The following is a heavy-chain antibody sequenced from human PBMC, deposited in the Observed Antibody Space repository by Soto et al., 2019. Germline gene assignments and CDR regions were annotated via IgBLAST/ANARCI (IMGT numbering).Heavy chain of an antibody. CDR3: ARHREYCSGGSCYSVRFGY. Sequence: GESLKISCKGSGYSFTSYWIGWVRQMPGKGLDWIVIIYPGVSDTRYIPSFQGQVTISADKSISTAYLQWSSLKASDTAMYYCARHREYCSGGSCYSVRFGYWGQGTLVTVSS. CDR1: GYSFTSYW. J-gene: IGHJ4*02. CDR2: IYPGVSDT. D-gene: IGHD2-15*01. V-gene: IGHV5-51*01.